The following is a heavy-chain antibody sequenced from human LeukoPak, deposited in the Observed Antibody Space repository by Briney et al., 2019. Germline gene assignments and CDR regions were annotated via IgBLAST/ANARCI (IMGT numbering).Heavy chain of an antibody. CDR2: IWYDGSNK. J-gene: IGHJ4*02. D-gene: IGHD3-9*01. V-gene: IGHV3-30*02. CDR3: AKNYYDIFGLSSSFDY. CDR1: GFTFSDYA. Sequence: GGSLRLSCAASGFTFSDYAMHWVRQAPGKGLEWVALIWYDGSNKYYADSVRGRFTISRDYSKNTLYLQMNSLRAEDTAVYYCAKNYYDIFGLSSSFDYGGRGARAPVPP.